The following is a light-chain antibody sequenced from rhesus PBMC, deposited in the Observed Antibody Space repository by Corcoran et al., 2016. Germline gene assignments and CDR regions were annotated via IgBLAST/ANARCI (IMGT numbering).Light chain of an antibody. Sequence: VILTQSPATLSLSPGERATLSCRASQSVSSSLAWYQQKPGQAPRHLIYDASSRATGIPDRFSGSGYGTDFSLTISSLEPEDVGVYYCQQYSNWPHSFGQGTKVEIK. CDR2: DAS. J-gene: IGKJ2*01. V-gene: IGKV3-35*01. CDR1: QSVSSS. CDR3: QQYSNWPHS.